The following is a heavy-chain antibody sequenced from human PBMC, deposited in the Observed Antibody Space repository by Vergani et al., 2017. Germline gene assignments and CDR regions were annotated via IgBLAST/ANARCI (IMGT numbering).Heavy chain of an antibody. CDR1: GGSFSGYY. CDR3: ARIPIAAAGTVYFQH. CDR2: INHSGST. V-gene: IGHV4-34*01. Sequence: QVRLQQWGAGLLKPSETLSLTCAVYGGSFSGYYWSWIRQPPGKGLEWIGEINHSGSTNYNPSLKSRVTISVDTSKNQFSLKLSSVTAADTAVYYCARIPIAAAGTVYFQHWGQGTLVTVSS. D-gene: IGHD6-13*01. J-gene: IGHJ1*01.